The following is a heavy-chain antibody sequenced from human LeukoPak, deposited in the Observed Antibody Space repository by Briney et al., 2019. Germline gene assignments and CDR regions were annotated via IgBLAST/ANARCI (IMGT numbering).Heavy chain of an antibody. CDR2: VYYSGST. V-gene: IGHV4-59*01. CDR1: GGSISSYY. CDR3: ASFPHYYDSSGYYHTNVDY. D-gene: IGHD3-22*01. Sequence: SETLSLTCTVSGGSISSYYWSWIRQPPGKGLEWIGYVYYSGSTNYNPSLKSRVTISVDTSKNQFSLKLSSVTVADTAVYYCASFPHYYDSSGYYHTNVDYWGQGTLVTVSS. J-gene: IGHJ4*02.